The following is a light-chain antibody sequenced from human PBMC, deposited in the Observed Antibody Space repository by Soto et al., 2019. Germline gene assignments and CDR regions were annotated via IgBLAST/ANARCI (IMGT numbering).Light chain of an antibody. J-gene: IGKJ5*01. CDR1: QSVSNNY. V-gene: IGKV3-11*01. Sequence: EIVLTQSPGTLSLSPGERATLSCRASQSVSNNYLAWYQQKPGQAPRILIFGASNRATGIPARFSGSGSGTDFTLTISSLEAEDFAVYYCQQRSIWPLTFGQGTRLEIK. CDR3: QQRSIWPLT. CDR2: GAS.